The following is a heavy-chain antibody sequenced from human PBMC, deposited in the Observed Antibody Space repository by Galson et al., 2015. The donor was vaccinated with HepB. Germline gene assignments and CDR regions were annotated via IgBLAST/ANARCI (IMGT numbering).Heavy chain of an antibody. D-gene: IGHD2-21*01. CDR3: ARDVIAVVPGAPPTLDH. J-gene: IGHJ4*02. Sequence: SLRLSCAASGFTFSDFWMHWVRQAPGERPVWVARINPSGSAAGYADSVKGRFTLSMDNTRNTLYLQLDSLRGDDTAVYYCARDVIAVVPGAPPTLDHWGQGTLVTVSS. V-gene: IGHV3-74*01. CDR2: INPSGSAA. CDR1: GFTFSDFW.